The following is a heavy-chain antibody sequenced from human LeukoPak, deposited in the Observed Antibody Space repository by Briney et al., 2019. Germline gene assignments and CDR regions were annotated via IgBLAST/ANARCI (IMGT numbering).Heavy chain of an antibody. V-gene: IGHV4-61*02. D-gene: IGHD2-2*01. CDR1: GGSISISSYY. Sequence: SETLSLTCTVSGGSISISSYYWSWIRQPAGKGLDWIGRIYTSGSTNYNPSLKSRVTMSLDTSKNQLSPKLRSVTAADTAVYYCTRGASPGGMDVWGQGTTVTVSS. CDR3: TRGASPGGMDV. CDR2: IYTSGST. J-gene: IGHJ6*02.